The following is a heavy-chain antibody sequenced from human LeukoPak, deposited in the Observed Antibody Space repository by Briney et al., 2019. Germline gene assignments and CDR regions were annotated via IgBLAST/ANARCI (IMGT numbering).Heavy chain of an antibody. V-gene: IGHV4-34*01. CDR2: INHSGST. Sequence: SETLSLTCAVYGGSFSGYYWSWIRQPPGKGLEWIGEINHSGSTNYNPSLKSRVTISVDTSKNQFSLKLSSVTAADTAVYYCARVSYDFWSGRKYYYGMDVWGQGTTVTVSS. CDR3: ARVSYDFWSGRKYYYGMDV. D-gene: IGHD3-3*01. CDR1: GGSFSGYY. J-gene: IGHJ6*02.